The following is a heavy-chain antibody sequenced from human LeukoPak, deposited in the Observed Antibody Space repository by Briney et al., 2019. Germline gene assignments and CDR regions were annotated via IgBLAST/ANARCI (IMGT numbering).Heavy chain of an antibody. CDR3: TTAGWYGAFDI. CDR1: GLTFSSTW. Sequence: GGSLRLSCAASGLTFSSTWMSWVRQAPGKGLEWVGRIKSETDGATAEFAALVKGRFTISRDDSKKTLYLQMNNLKAEDTALYYCTTAGWYGAFDIWGQGTMVIVSS. J-gene: IGHJ3*02. D-gene: IGHD6-19*01. CDR2: IKSETDGATA. V-gene: IGHV3-15*01.